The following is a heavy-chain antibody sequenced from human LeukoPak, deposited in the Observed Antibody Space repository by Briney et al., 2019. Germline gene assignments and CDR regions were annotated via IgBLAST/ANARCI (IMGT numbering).Heavy chain of an antibody. CDR3: AKDSDWNFARY. CDR2: IYTSGST. D-gene: IGHD1-7*01. J-gene: IGHJ4*02. V-gene: IGHV4-61*02. CDR1: GGSISSGSYY. Sequence: SQTLSLTCTVSGGSISSGSYYWSWIRQPAGKGLEWIGRIYTSGSTNYNPSLKSRVTISVDTSKNLFSLKLSSVTVADTAVYYCAKDSDWNFARYWGQGIRVTVSS.